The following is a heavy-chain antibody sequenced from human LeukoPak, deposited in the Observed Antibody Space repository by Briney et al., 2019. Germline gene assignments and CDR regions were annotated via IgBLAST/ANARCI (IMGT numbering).Heavy chain of an antibody. Sequence: PGRSLRLSCAASGFTFSSYGMHWVRQAPGKGLEWVAVISYDGSNKYYADSVKGRFTISRDNSKNTLYLQMNSLRAEDTAVYYCAKDNFDYWGQGTLVTVS. CDR3: AKDNFDY. CDR2: ISYDGSNK. J-gene: IGHJ4*02. CDR1: GFTFSSYG. V-gene: IGHV3-30*18.